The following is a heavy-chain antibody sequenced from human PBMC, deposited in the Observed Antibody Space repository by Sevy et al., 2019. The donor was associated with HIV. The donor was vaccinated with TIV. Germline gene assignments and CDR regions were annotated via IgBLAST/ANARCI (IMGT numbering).Heavy chain of an antibody. V-gene: IGHV3-7*01. Sequence: GGSLRLSCAASGFTFSSYWMSWVRQAPGKGLEWVANIKQDGSEKYYVDSVKGRFTISRDNAKNSLYLQMNSLRAEDTAVYYSARDPRPLWVLLSPDYYYYGMDVWGQGTTVTVSS. CDR2: IKQDGSEK. CDR1: GFTFSSYW. D-gene: IGHD5-18*01. CDR3: ARDPRPLWVLLSPDYYYYGMDV. J-gene: IGHJ6*02.